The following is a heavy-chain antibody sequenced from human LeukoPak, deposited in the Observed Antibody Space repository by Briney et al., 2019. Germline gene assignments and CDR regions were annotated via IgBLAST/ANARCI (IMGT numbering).Heavy chain of an antibody. D-gene: IGHD3-22*01. J-gene: IGHJ4*02. Sequence: GRSLRLSCAVSGFTFSSYAMHWVRQAPGKGLEWVAVISYDGSNKYYADSVKGRFTISRDNSKNTLYLQMNSLRAEDTAVYYCARAPYDSSGYIPYYFDYWGQGTLVTVSS. V-gene: IGHV3-30-3*01. CDR2: ISYDGSNK. CDR1: GFTFSSYA. CDR3: ARAPYDSSGYIPYYFDY.